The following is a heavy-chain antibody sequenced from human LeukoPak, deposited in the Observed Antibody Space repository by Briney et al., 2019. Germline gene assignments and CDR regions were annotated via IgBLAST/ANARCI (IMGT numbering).Heavy chain of an antibody. D-gene: IGHD3-10*02. J-gene: IGHJ6*04. Sequence: GGSLRLSCAASGFSFSTYNMNWVRQAPGKGLEWVSYISHTGDTIFYADSVKGRFTISRDDSENTLYLQMNSLRAEDTAVYYCAELGITMIGGVWGKGTTVTISS. CDR2: ISHTGDTI. CDR3: AELGITMIGGV. CDR1: GFSFSTYN. V-gene: IGHV3-48*01.